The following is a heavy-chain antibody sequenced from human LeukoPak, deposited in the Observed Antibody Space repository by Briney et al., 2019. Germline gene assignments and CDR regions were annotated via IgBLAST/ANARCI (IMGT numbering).Heavy chain of an antibody. D-gene: IGHD3-22*01. V-gene: IGHV3-15*01. CDR1: GFTFSSYA. CDR3: TTAPQPRWRYDSSGTPSDY. Sequence: PGGSLRLSCAASGFTFSSYAMSWVRQAPGKGLEWVGRIKSKTDGGTTDYAAPVKGRFTISRDDSKNTLYLQMNSLKTEDTAVYYCTTAPQPRWRYDSSGTPSDYWGQGTLVTVSS. J-gene: IGHJ4*02. CDR2: IKSKTDGGTT.